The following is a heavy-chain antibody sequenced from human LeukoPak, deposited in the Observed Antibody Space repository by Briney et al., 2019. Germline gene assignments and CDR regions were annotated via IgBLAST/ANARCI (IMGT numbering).Heavy chain of an antibody. CDR1: GGSFSGYY. J-gene: IGHJ4*02. CDR3: ASFLRSGSYDRGVGY. V-gene: IGHV4-34*01. Sequence: SETLSLTCAVHGGSFSGYYWSWIRQPPGKGLERIGEINHSGSTNYNPSLKSRVTISVDTSKNQFSLKLSSVTAADTAVYYCASFLRSGSYDRGVGYWGQGTLVTVSS. D-gene: IGHD1-26*01. CDR2: INHSGST.